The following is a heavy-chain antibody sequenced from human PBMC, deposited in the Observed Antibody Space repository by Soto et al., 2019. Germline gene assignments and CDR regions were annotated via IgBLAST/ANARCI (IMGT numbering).Heavy chain of an antibody. D-gene: IGHD3-10*01. J-gene: IGHJ5*02. CDR1: CASITTYY. V-gene: IGHV4-59*01. CDR3: ARDWDSSGLFDP. Sequence: SETLSLTCSGSCASITTYYWSWIRQPPGKGLEWIGSISYSGSTKYNPSLEGRVMISLDTSKNQFSLRLTSVTAADTALYYCARDWDSSGLFDPWGQGALVTVSS. CDR2: ISYSGST.